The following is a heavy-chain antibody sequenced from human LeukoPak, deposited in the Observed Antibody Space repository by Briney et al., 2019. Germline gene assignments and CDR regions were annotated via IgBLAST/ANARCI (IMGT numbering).Heavy chain of an antibody. J-gene: IGHJ4*02. V-gene: IGHV3-30-3*01. CDR2: ISYDGSNK. CDR3: ARGGDYSNY. CDR1: GFTFSSYA. Sequence: GGSLRLSCAASGFTFSSYAMHWVRQAPGKGLEWEAVISYDGSNKYYADSVKGRFTISRDNSKNTLYLQMNSLRAEDTAVYYCARGGDYSNYWGQGTLVTVSS. D-gene: IGHD4-17*01.